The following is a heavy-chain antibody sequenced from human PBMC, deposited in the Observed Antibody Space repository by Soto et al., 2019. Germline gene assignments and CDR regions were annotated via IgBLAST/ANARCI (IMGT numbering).Heavy chain of an antibody. D-gene: IGHD3-22*01. CDR3: AREGGGPITIIVVASDAFDI. CDR2: IYTSGIT. V-gene: IGHV4-4*07. J-gene: IGHJ3*02. Sequence: SETLSLTCTVSGGSISSHYWSWIRKPAGKGLGWIGRIYTSGITNYNPSLKSRVTMSVDTSKNQFSLKLSSVTAADTAVYYCAREGGGPITIIVVASDAFDIWGQGTMVTVS. CDR1: GGSISSHY.